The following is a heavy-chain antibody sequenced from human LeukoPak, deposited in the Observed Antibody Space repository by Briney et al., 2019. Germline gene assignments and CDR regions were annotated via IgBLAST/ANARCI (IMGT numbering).Heavy chain of an antibody. J-gene: IGHJ4*02. D-gene: IGHD3-22*01. CDR3: AQESGHYYDRSGYYPFAY. CDR1: GFSFSNYA. V-gene: IGHV3-23*01. CDR2: ISGIDGST. Sequence: HPGGSLRLSCAASGFSFSNYAMSWVRQAPGKGLEWVSGISGIDGSTYYADSVKGRFTISRDKSKNTLFLQMESLRAEDTALYYCAQESGHYYDRSGYYPFAYWGQGALVTVSS.